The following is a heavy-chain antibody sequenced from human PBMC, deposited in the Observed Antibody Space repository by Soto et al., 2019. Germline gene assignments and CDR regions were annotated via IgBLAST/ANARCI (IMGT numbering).Heavy chain of an antibody. D-gene: IGHD2-2*01. CDR3: ARGSKYQLVNTKFNWFDP. CDR2: VNDSGST. J-gene: IGHJ5*02. CDR1: GGSFSGYY. V-gene: IGHV4-34*01. Sequence: QVQLQQWGAGLLKPSETLSLTCAVYGGSFSGYYWNWIRQPPGKGLEGIGEVNDSGSTNYKPSLKSRVAISVDKSKTQFSLRLSSVTAADTAVYYCARGSKYQLVNTKFNWFDPWGQGTLVTVSS.